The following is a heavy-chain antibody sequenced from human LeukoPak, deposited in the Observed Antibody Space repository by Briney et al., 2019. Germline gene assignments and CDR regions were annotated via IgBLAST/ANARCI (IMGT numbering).Heavy chain of an antibody. CDR1: GFTFSSYA. CDR2: ISGSGGST. J-gene: IGHJ4*02. CDR3: AKDPLIVVVPAAMEYFDY. Sequence: GGSLRLSCAAPGFTFSSYAMSWVRQAPGKGLEWVSAISGSGGSTYYADSVKGRFTISRDNSKNTLYLQMNSLRAEDTAVYYCAKDPLIVVVPAAMEYFDYWGQGTLVTVSS. V-gene: IGHV3-23*01. D-gene: IGHD2-2*01.